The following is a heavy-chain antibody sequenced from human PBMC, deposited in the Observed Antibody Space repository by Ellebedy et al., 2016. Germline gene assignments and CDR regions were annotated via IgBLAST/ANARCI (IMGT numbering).Heavy chain of an antibody. J-gene: IGHJ4*02. D-gene: IGHD3-10*01. Sequence: SETLSLTXTVSGGSISSGTYSGGWIRQTPGKGLEWIGNIYNSGYTYYNPSLKTRVTISLDTSKNQFSPKLSSVTAADTAVYYCARGGTYGSGSYIYYFDYWGQGTLVTVSS. V-gene: IGHV4-39*07. CDR1: GGSISSGTYS. CDR2: IYNSGYT. CDR3: ARGGTYGSGSYIYYFDY.